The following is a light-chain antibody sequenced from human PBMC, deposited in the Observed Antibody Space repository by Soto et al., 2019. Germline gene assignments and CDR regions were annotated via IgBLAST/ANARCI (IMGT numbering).Light chain of an antibody. CDR2: GAS. CDR3: QQRTDWVT. J-gene: IGKJ4*01. CDR1: QSVSSN. V-gene: IGKV3-15*01. Sequence: EIVMTQSPATLSVSPGERATLSCRASQSVSSNLAWYQQKPGQAPRLLIYGASTRATGIPARFSGSGSGTEFTLTISSPQSEDFAVYYCQQRTDWVTFGGGTKVDIK.